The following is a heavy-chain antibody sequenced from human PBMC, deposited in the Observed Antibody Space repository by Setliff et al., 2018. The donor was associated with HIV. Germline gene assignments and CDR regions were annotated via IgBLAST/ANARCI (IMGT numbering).Heavy chain of an antibody. V-gene: IGHV1-2*04. CDR1: GYNFTDYD. Sequence: ASVKVSCKASGYNFTDYDINWVRQATGQGLEWMGWMNPNNGNTNYAQKFQGWVTMTRDTSISTAYMELSRLRSDDTAVYYCARRMELADAFDIWGQGTMVTVSS. CDR2: MNPNNGNT. D-gene: IGHD1-26*01. CDR3: ARRMELADAFDI. J-gene: IGHJ3*02.